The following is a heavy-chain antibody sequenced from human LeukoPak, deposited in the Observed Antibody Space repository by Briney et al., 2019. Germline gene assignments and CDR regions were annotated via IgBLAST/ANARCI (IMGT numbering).Heavy chain of an antibody. CDR2: IYYSGNT. CDR1: GVSISSCY. Sequence: SETLSLTCTVSGVSISSCYCSWIRQPPGKGLEWIGYIYYSGNTNYNPSLKSRLTMSVDTSKNQFSLKLSSVTAADTAVYYCARVNTQGVPSPWGQGILVTVSS. D-gene: IGHD2-15*01. CDR3: ARVNTQGVPSP. V-gene: IGHV4-59*08. J-gene: IGHJ5*02.